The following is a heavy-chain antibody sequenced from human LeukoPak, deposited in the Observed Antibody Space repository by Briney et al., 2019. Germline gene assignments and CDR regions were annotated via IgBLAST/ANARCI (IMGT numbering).Heavy chain of an antibody. D-gene: IGHD6-19*01. CDR1: GGSFSGYY. V-gene: IGHV4-59*10. J-gene: IGHJ5*02. Sequence: SETLSLTCAVYGGSFSGYYWSWIRQPAGKGLEWIGRIYTSGSTNYNPSLKSRVTMSVDTSKNQFSLKLTSVTAADTSVYYCARGPRDTSGWWGWFDTWGQGNLVSVSS. CDR3: ARGPRDTSGWWGWFDT. CDR2: IYTSGST.